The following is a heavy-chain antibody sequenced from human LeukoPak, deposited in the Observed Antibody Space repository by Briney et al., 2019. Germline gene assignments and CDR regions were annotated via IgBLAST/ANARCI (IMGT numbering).Heavy chain of an antibody. D-gene: IGHD6-13*01. J-gene: IGHJ3*02. CDR2: SHSGGNP. CDR1: GFTVSSNH. Sequence: TGGSLRLSCEASGFTVSSNHMTWVRQAPGKGLEWVSLSHSGGNPYYADSVKGRFTISRDNSKNTVHLQMNSLRAEDTAVYYCAREGWGSSWYRSRADAFDIWGQGTMVTVSS. CDR3: AREGWGSSWYRSRADAFDI. V-gene: IGHV3-53*01.